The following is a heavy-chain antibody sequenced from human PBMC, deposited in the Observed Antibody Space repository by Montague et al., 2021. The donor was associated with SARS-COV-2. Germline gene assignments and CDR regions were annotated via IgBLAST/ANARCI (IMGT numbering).Heavy chain of an antibody. Sequence: SETLSLTCTLSGGSLSTTSYYWNWIRQPPGKGLEWIGTLYYTATTYYNPATLSGTSYYTPTLKSRVTVSVDTSRNQAFLNLRTVTATDTAVYYCAKGGGIGVSDSWGQGTLVTVSS. J-gene: IGHJ4*02. D-gene: IGHD6-13*01. V-gene: IGHV4-39*01. CDR2: LYYTATTYYNPATLSGTS. CDR3: AKGGGIGVSDS. CDR1: GGSLSTTSYY.